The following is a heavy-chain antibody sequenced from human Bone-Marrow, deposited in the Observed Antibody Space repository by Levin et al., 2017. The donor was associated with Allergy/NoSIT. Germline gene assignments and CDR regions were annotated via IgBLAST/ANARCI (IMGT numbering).Heavy chain of an antibody. CDR3: VRLLDFDY. V-gene: IGHV3-74*01. Sequence: GGSLRLSCAASGFYFSNFWMHWVRQAPGKGLVWVSRINGDGSTTDYADSVKGRFTISRDNAKNTLYLQMNSLRAEDTALYYCVRLLDFDYWGQGTLVTVSS. CDR1: GFYFSNFW. J-gene: IGHJ4*02. CDR2: INGDGSTT.